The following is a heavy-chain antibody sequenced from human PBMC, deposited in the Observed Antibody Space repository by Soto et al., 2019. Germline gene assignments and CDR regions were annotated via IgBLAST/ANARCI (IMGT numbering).Heavy chain of an antibody. J-gene: IGHJ4*02. V-gene: IGHV1-2*02. CDR1: GYTFTGHY. Sequence: ASVKVSCKTSGYTFTGHYIHWVRQAPQQGPEWMGEIGPESGATRYAEKFRGRVTMTMDTSITTVYMELRNLSPDDTAVYYCGSGRSGQTVIFYWGQGTPVTVSS. D-gene: IGHD4-4*01. CDR2: IGPESGAT. CDR3: GSGRSGQTVIFY.